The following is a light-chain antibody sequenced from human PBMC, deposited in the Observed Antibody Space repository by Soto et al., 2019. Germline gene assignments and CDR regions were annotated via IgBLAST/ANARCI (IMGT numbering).Light chain of an antibody. V-gene: IGKV1-5*01. CDR2: AAS. Sequence: GDRVTITCRASPSISSRLAWYQQKPGKAPKVLIYAASSLESGVPSRFSGSGSGTEFTLTITSLQPDDFATYYCQQYNTYWTFGQGTKVEIK. CDR1: PSISSR. CDR3: QQYNTYWT. J-gene: IGKJ1*01.